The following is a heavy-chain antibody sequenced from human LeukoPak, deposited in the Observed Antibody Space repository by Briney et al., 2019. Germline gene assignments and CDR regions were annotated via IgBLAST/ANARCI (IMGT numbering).Heavy chain of an antibody. J-gene: IGHJ4*02. Sequence: PGGSLRLSCAASGFTFSSYGLHWVHQAPGKGLEWVAFIRYDGSNKYYADSVKGRFTISRDNSKNTLYLQMNSLRAEDTAVYYCAKVGGIAAAGTPNWGQGTLVTVSS. CDR3: AKVGGIAAAGTPN. V-gene: IGHV3-30*02. CDR1: GFTFSSYG. CDR2: IRYDGSNK. D-gene: IGHD6-13*01.